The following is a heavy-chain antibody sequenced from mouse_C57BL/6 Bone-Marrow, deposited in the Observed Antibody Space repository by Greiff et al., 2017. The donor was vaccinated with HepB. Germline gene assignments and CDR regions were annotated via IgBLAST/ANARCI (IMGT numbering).Heavy chain of an antibody. J-gene: IGHJ3*01. Sequence: QVQLQQPGAELVKPGASVKMSCKASGYTFTSSWITWVKQRPGQGLEWIGDIYPGSGSTNYNEQLKSKATLTVDTSSSTAYMQLSSLTSEDSAVYYCARGTGTWFAYWGQGTLVTVSA. CDR1: GYTFTSSW. CDR3: ARGTGTWFAY. D-gene: IGHD4-1*01. V-gene: IGHV1-55*01. CDR2: IYPGSGST.